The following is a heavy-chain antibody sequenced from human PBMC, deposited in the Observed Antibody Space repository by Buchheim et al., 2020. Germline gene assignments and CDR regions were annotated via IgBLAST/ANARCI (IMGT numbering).Heavy chain of an antibody. D-gene: IGHD2-2*01. V-gene: IGHV3-48*01. CDR2: ISSSSSTI. Sequence: EVQLVESGGGLVQPGGSLRLSCAASGFTFSSYSMNWVRQAPGKGLEWVSYISSSSSTIYYADSVKGRFTISRENAKNSLYLQMNSLRAEDTAVYYCARDSGFWQYQRGMDVWGQGTT. CDR1: GFTFSSYS. CDR3: ARDSGFWQYQRGMDV. J-gene: IGHJ6*02.